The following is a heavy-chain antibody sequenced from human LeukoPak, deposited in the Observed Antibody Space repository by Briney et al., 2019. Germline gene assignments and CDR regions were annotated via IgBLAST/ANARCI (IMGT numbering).Heavy chain of an antibody. CDR1: GFTFSSYA. D-gene: IGHD6-19*01. J-gene: IGHJ3*02. CDR2: ISGSGYDT. V-gene: IGHV3-23*01. Sequence: PGGSLRLSCAASGFTFSSYAMSWVRQAPGKGLEWVSAISGSGYDTYHADSVKGRFTISRDSSKNTLYLQMNGLRAEDTAVYHCAKSRSVADAFDIWGQGTMVTVSS. CDR3: AKSRSVADAFDI.